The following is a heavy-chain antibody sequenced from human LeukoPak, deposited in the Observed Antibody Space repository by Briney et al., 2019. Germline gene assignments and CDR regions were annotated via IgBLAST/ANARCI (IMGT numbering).Heavy chain of an antibody. CDR3: AGLESIAEAGNWLDP. Sequence: SETLSLTCTVSGGSISSYYWSWIRQPPGKGLEWIGYIYYSGSTNYNPSLKSRVTISVDTSKNQFSLKLSSVTAADTAVYYCAGLESIAEAGNWLDPWGQGTLVTVSS. CDR1: GGSISSYY. CDR2: IYYSGST. D-gene: IGHD6-13*01. V-gene: IGHV4-59*08. J-gene: IGHJ5*02.